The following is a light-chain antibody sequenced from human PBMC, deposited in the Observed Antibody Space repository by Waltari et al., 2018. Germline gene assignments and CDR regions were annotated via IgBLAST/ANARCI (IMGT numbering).Light chain of an antibody. J-gene: IGLJ3*02. CDR2: DVN. CDR3: SSYTADTTRV. Sequence: QSPLTQPASVSGSPGQSITIPCSGTSSYVGRYKYVSWFQQLPGKAPKLMIYDVNNRPSGVSTRFSGSKSGNTASLTISGLQAEDEADYYCSSYTADTTRVFGGGTKLTVL. V-gene: IGLV2-14*03. CDR1: SSYVGRYKY.